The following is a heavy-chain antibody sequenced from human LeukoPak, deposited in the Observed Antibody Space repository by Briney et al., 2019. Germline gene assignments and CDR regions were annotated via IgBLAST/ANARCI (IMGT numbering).Heavy chain of an antibody. Sequence: PGRSLRLSCTASGFTFGDYAMSWVRQAPGKGLEWVGFLRSKIHGGTTEYAASVKGRLTISRDDSKSIAYLQMNSLKTEDTAVYYCSRDNYYDSSAYSKYYFDYWGQGTLVTVSS. CDR1: GFTFGDYA. CDR2: LRSKIHGGTT. CDR3: SRDNYYDSSAYSKYYFDY. D-gene: IGHD3-22*01. J-gene: IGHJ4*02. V-gene: IGHV3-49*04.